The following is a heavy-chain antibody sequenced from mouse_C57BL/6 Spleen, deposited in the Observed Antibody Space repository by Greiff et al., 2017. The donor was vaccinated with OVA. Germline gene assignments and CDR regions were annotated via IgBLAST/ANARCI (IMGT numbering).Heavy chain of an antibody. D-gene: IGHD4-1*01. V-gene: IGHV5-4*01. Sequence: EVQRVESGGGLVKPGGSLKLSCAASGFTFSSYAMSWVRQTPEKRLEWVATISDGGSYTYYPDNVKGRFTISRDNAKNNLYLQMSHLKSEDTAMYYCARVNWTWFAYWGQGTLVTVSA. CDR1: GFTFSSYA. CDR2: ISDGGSYT. CDR3: ARVNWTWFAY. J-gene: IGHJ3*01.